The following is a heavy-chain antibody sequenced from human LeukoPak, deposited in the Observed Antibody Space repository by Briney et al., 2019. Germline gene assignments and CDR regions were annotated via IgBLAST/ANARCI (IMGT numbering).Heavy chain of an antibody. CDR3: ARWSTYRFDY. CDR1: GGSISSGSYY. CDR2: TYTSGST. D-gene: IGHD2-2*01. Sequence: SQTRSLTCTVSGGSISSGSYYWSWIRQPAEKGLEWIGRTYTSGSTNYNPSLKSRVTISVDTSKSQFSLKLSSVTAADTAVYYCARWSTYRFDYWGQGTLVTVSS. V-gene: IGHV4-61*02. J-gene: IGHJ4*02.